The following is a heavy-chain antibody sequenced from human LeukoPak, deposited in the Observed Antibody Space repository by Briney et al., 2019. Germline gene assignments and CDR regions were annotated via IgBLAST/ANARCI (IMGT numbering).Heavy chain of an antibody. CDR1: GFTSSAFW. CDR2: IKKDGSEK. V-gene: IGHV3-7*01. D-gene: IGHD2-8*01. J-gene: IGHJ6*04. Sequence: GGSLRLSCVASGFTSSAFWMSWVRRPPGKGLEWVANIKKDGSEKGYVDSVKGRFSIFRDNAKNSVYLQMNSLRAEDTAVYYCATFARVVQGVLLFWGKGTRVIVSS. CDR3: ATFARVVQGVLLF.